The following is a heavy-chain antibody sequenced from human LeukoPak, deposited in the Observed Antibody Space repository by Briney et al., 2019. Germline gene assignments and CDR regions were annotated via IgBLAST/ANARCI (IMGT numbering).Heavy chain of an antibody. CDR3: ARVPNFDNSGPQKAAFDI. CDR1: GYRLSTHW. CDR2: FYPGDDDI. D-gene: IGHD3-22*01. V-gene: IGHV5-51*01. Sequence: GESLKISCQGSGYRLSTHWIGWVRQMPGKGLEWMGIFYPGDDDINYRPSFQGKVTISVDKSISTAYLQWSSLKASDTAMYYCARVPNFDNSGPQKAAFDIWGQGTMVTVSS. J-gene: IGHJ3*02.